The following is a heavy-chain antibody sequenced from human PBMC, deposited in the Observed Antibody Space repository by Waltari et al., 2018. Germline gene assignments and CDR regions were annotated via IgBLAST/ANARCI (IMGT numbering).Heavy chain of an antibody. CDR2: IYHSGST. V-gene: IGHV4-30-2*01. CDR1: GGSISSGGYS. D-gene: IGHD2-2*01. J-gene: IGHJ5*02. CDR3: ARGFRYCSSTSCYGWYNWFDP. Sequence: QLQLQESGSGLVKPSQTLSLTCAVSGGSISSGGYSWSWIRQPPGKGLEWIGYIYHSGSTYYNPSLKSRVTISVDRSKNQFSLKLSSVTAADTAVYYCARGFRYCSSTSCYGWYNWFDPWGQGTLVTVSS.